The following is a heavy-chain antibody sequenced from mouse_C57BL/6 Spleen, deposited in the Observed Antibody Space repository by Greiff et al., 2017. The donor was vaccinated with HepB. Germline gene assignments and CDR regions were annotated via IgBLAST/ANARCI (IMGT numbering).Heavy chain of an antibody. D-gene: IGHD1-1*01. Sequence: VQLQQSGPGLVQPSQSLSITCTVSGFSLTSYGVHWVRQSPGKGLEWLGVIWSGGSTDYNAAFISRLSISKDNSKSQFFFKMNSLQADDTAIYYCARYYGSSHWYFDVWGTGTTVTVSS. CDR3: ARYYGSSHWYFDV. CDR2: IWSGGST. CDR1: GFSLTSYG. V-gene: IGHV2-2*01. J-gene: IGHJ1*03.